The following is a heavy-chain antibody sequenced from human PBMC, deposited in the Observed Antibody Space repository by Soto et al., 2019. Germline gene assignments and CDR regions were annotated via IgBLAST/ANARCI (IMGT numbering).Heavy chain of an antibody. CDR2: IFDSGST. D-gene: IGHD4-17*01. J-gene: IGHJ2*01. CDR1: GGSISGGGHS. Sequence: QVQLQESGPGLVKPSETLSLTCTVSGGSISGGGHSWSWIRQPPGKGLEWIGHIFDSGSTYYNPSLKSRLTISVDTSKNQSSLRLSSVTAADTAVYYCAREIMPLTNDWYFDLWGRGTMVTVSS. CDR3: AREIMPLTNDWYFDL. V-gene: IGHV4-30-4*01.